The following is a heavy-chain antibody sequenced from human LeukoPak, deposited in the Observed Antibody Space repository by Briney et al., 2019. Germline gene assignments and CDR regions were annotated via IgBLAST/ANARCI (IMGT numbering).Heavy chain of an antibody. CDR2: VNREGSDK. CDR3: ARDGVPGGRDV. D-gene: IGHD3-16*01. V-gene: IGHV3-7*01. Sequence: GRSLRLSCAAAGFAFSSHWMNWVRQAPGKGLEWVANVNREGSDKNYVDSVKGRFTISRDNATNSMYLQMNSLRVADTAVYYCARDGVPGGRDVWGQGTTVTVS. J-gene: IGHJ6*02. CDR1: GFAFSSHW.